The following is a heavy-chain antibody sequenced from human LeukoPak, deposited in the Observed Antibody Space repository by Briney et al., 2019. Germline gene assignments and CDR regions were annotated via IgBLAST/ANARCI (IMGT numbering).Heavy chain of an antibody. CDR3: ASPNPRIAARPYYYYYMDV. Sequence: GGSLRLSCAASGFIFSDYYMSWIRQAPGKGLEWVSSISSSSSYIYYADSVKGRFTISRDNAKNSLYLQMNSLRAEDTAVYYCASPNPRIAARPYYYYYMDVWGKGTTVTVSS. CDR1: GFIFSDYY. J-gene: IGHJ6*03. V-gene: IGHV3-11*06. CDR2: ISSSSSYI. D-gene: IGHD6-6*01.